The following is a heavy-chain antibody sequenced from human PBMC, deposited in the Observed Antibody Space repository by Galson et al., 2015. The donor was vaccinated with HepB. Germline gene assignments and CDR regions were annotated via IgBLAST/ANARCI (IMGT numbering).Heavy chain of an antibody. V-gene: IGHV3-9*01. CDR2: ISWNSGSI. CDR1: GFIFDDYA. Sequence: SLRLSCAASGFIFDDYAMHWVRQAPGKGLEWVSGISWNSGSIGYADSVKGRFTISRGNAKNSLYLQMNSLRAEDTALYYCAKPYYYDSSGWGAFDIWGQGTMVTVSS. J-gene: IGHJ3*02. D-gene: IGHD3-22*01. CDR3: AKPYYYDSSGWGAFDI.